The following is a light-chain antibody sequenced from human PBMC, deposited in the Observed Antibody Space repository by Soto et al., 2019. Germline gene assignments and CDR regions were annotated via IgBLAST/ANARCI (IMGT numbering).Light chain of an antibody. V-gene: IGLV1-51*01. J-gene: IGLJ1*01. CDR3: GSWDSSLSAYV. CDR2: EDN. CDR1: SSNIGGNS. Sequence: QSLLTHPPGLSTAPRHNITISCSGRSSNIGGNSVYWFQQLPGTATKLLIYEDNKRPSGIPDRFSGSKSGTSATLGITGFQTGDEADYYCGSWDSSLSAYVFGTGTKVTVL.